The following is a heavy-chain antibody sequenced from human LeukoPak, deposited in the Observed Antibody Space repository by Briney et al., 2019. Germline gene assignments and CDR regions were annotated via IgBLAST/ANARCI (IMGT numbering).Heavy chain of an antibody. J-gene: IGHJ4*02. CDR2: ISSSGATI. CDR3: TRDAGTRLKYSFGYGDY. D-gene: IGHD5-18*01. Sequence: GGSLRLSCVASGFTFHNYEMNWVCQAPGKGLEWVSYISSSGATIYYADAVKGRFTISRDNAKSSLYLQMNSLRAEDTAVYYCTRDAGTRLKYSFGYGDYWGQGALVTVSS. CDR1: GFTFHNYE. V-gene: IGHV3-48*03.